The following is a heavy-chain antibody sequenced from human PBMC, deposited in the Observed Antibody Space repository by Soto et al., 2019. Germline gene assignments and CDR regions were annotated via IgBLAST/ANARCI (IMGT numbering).Heavy chain of an antibody. D-gene: IGHD6-25*01. J-gene: IGHJ6*02. CDR1: GYIFTDYY. Sequence: ASVKVSCKASGYIFTDYYMHWVRQAPGQELGWMGRINPNSGGTNYAQKFQGRVTVTRDTSISTAYMELSSLRSEDTAVYYCVRASFAAAAPSGYYYYGMDVWGQGTTVTVSS. V-gene: IGHV1-2*06. CDR3: VRASFAAAAPSGYYYYGMDV. CDR2: INPNSGGT.